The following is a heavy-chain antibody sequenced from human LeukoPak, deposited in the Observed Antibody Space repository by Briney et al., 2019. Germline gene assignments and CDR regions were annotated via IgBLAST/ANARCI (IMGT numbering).Heavy chain of an antibody. D-gene: IGHD3-3*01. Sequence: SETLSLTCTVSGGSVSSGSYYWSWIRQPPGKGLEWIGYIYYSGSTNYNPSLKSRVTISVDTSKNQFSLKLSSVTAADTAVYYCARASPYYDFWSGYYSDFDYWGQGTLVTVSS. CDR2: IYYSGST. CDR3: ARASPYYDFWSGYYSDFDY. V-gene: IGHV4-61*01. J-gene: IGHJ4*02. CDR1: GGSVSSGSYY.